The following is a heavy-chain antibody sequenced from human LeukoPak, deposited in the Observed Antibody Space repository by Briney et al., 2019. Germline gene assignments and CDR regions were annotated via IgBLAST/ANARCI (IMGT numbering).Heavy chain of an antibody. CDR1: GGSISSSNW. V-gene: IGHV4-4*02. CDR3: ARGRGSSWYNWFDP. J-gene: IGHJ5*02. D-gene: IGHD6-13*01. Sequence: SGTLSLTCAVSGGSISSSNWWSWVRQPPGKGLEWIGEIYHSGSTNYNPSLKSRVTISVDKSKNQFSLKLSSVTAADTAVYYCARGRGSSWYNWFDPWGQGTVVTVSS. CDR2: IYHSGST.